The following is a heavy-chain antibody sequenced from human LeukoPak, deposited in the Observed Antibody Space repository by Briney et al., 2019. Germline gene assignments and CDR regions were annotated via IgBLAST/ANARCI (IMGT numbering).Heavy chain of an antibody. D-gene: IGHD2-15*01. CDR1: GFTFRSYG. V-gene: IGHV3-23*01. CDR2: LTGSGDST. Sequence: PGGSLRLSCDGSGFTFRSYGVNWARPAPGKGLEWVSSLTGSGDSTYSADSVKGRFTISRDNSKNTLYLQMNGLRAEDTAVYYCAKGEGDSCCSRVQHWGQGTLVPVSS. J-gene: IGHJ1*01. CDR3: AKGEGDSCCSRVQH.